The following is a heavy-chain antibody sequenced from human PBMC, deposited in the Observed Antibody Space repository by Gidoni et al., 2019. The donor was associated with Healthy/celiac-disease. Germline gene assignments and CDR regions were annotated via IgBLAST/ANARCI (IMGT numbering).Heavy chain of an antibody. CDR3: ARDVRHYSFYYGMDV. CDR1: GFSFDSYS. CDR2: ISYHSVNK. Sequence: LESGGDVVQPGTSLRLSCQASGFSFDSYSIHWFRLTPGKGLEWVAVISYHSVNKFYADSVTGRFTISRDNAKNTAYLDITGLRPDDTAKYFCARDVRHYSFYYGMDVWGLGTTVTVSS. J-gene: IGHJ6*02. D-gene: IGHD2-15*01. V-gene: IGHV3-30*03.